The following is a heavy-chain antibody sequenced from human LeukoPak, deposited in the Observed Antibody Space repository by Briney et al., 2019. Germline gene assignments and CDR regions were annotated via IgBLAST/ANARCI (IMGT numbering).Heavy chain of an antibody. J-gene: IGHJ5*02. D-gene: IGHD3-3*01. CDR2: IKQDGSEK. Sequence: GGSLRLXCAASGFTFSSYWMSWVRQAPGKGLEWVANIKQDGSEKYYVDSVKGRFTISRDNAKNSLYLQMNSLRAEDTAVYYCAREIGYDFWTRANWFDPWGQGTLVTVSS. CDR3: AREIGYDFWTRANWFDP. V-gene: IGHV3-7*01. CDR1: GFTFSSYW.